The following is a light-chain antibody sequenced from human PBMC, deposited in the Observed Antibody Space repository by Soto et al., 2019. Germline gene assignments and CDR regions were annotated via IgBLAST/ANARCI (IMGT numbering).Light chain of an antibody. Sequence: QSALTQPASVSGSPGQSVTISCTGTSSYVGGYNYVSWYQHHPGKAPKLIVFDVSNRPSGVSNRFSGSKSGNTASLTISGLQAEDEADYYCSSYTSSGTLGVFGTGTKLTVL. CDR1: SSYVGGYNY. J-gene: IGLJ1*01. CDR3: SSYTSSGTLGV. V-gene: IGLV2-14*03. CDR2: DVS.